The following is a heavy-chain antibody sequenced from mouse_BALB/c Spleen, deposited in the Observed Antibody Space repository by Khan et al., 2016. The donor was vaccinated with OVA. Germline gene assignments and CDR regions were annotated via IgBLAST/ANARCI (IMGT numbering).Heavy chain of an antibody. CDR2: ISGDSNTI. V-gene: IGHV5-17*02. D-gene: IGHD2-12*01. CDR3: ATSYSYGDYFDY. Sequence: EVQLVESGGGLVQPGRSQKLSCAASGFTFNSYGMHWVRQAPEKGLEWIAYISGDSNTIYYAATVKGRFTISRDNPKNTPFLQMTSLMSEDTDMYCGATSYSYGDYFDYWGPGTTLTVS. CDR1: GFTFNSYG. J-gene: IGHJ2*01.